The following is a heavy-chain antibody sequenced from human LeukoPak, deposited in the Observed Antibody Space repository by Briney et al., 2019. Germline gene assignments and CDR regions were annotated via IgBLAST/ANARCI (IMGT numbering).Heavy chain of an antibody. V-gene: IGHV3-21*01. CDR1: GFTFSSYS. J-gene: IGHJ4*02. D-gene: IGHD6-13*01. CDR3: ARDEDGIAAHYYFDY. CDR2: ISSSSSYI. Sequence: PGGSLRLSCAASGFTFSSYSMNWVRQAPGKGLEWVSSISSSSSYIYYADSVKGRFTISRDNAKNSLYLQMNSLRAEDTAVYYCARDEDGIAAHYYFDYWGQGALVTVSS.